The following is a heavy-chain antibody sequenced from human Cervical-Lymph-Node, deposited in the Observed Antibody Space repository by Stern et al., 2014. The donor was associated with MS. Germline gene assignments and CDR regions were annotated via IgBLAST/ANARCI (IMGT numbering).Heavy chain of an antibody. CDR3: ATNWNDDYYGMDV. Sequence: QVQLVESGPGLVKPSETLSLTCTVSGGSVSSGNYYWSWIRQPPGKGLEWIGYIYYSGSTNYNPSLKSRVTISVDTSKNQFSLKLSSVTAADTAVYYCATNWNDDYYGMDVWGQGTTVTGSS. V-gene: IGHV4-61*01. D-gene: IGHD1-20*01. CDR1: GGSVSSGNYY. CDR2: IYYSGST. J-gene: IGHJ6*02.